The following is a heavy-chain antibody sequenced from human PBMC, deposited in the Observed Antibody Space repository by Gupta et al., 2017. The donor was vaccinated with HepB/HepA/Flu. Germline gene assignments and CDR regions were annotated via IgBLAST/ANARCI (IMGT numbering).Heavy chain of an antibody. J-gene: IGHJ5*02. V-gene: IGHV4-30-4*01. Sequence: QVQLQESGPGLVKPSQTLSLTCTVSGGSISSGDYSWSWIRQPPGKGLEWIGYIYYSGSTYYNPSLKSRVTISVDTSKNQFSLKLSSVTAADTAVYYCARGYSYGFLPNWFDPWGQGTLVTVSS. CDR2: IYYSGST. D-gene: IGHD5-18*01. CDR1: GGSISSGDYS. CDR3: ARGYSYGFLPNWFDP.